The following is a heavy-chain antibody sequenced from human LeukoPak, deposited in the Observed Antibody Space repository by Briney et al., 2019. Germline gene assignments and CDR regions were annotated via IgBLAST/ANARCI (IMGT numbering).Heavy chain of an antibody. V-gene: IGHV3-53*05. D-gene: IGHD5-18*01. CDR1: GSTVSSNY. CDR2: IYSGGST. CDR3: AKDSGIQLWSTRGVFDI. Sequence: GGSLRLSCAASGSTVSSNYMSWVRQAPGKGLEWVSVIYSGGSTYYADSVKGRFTISRDNSNNMVYLQMNGLRAEDTAVYYCAKDSGIQLWSTRGVFDIWGQGTMVTVSS. J-gene: IGHJ3*02.